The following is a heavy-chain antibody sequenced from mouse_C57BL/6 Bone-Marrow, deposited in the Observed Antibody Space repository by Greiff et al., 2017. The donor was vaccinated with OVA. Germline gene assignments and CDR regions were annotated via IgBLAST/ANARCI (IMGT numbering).Heavy chain of an antibody. J-gene: IGHJ3*01. Sequence: VQRVESGPGLVQPSQSLSITCTVSGFSLTSYGVHWVRQSPGKGLEWLGVLWRGGSTDYNAAFMSRLCITKDTSKGQVVFKMNRLQADDAARYYCAGSPFAYGGQGTLVTVSA. CDR2: LWRGGST. CDR1: GFSLTSYG. CDR3: AGSPFAY. V-gene: IGHV2-5*01. D-gene: IGHD3-1*01.